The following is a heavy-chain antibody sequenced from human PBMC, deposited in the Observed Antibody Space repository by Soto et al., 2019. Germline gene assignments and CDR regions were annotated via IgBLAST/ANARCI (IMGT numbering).Heavy chain of an antibody. CDR1: GGSISSGGYY. CDR2: IYYSGST. J-gene: IGHJ4*02. Sequence: SETLSLTCTVSGGSISSGGYYWSWIRQHPGKGLEWIGYIYYSGSTYYNPSLKSRVTISVDTSKNQFSLKLSSVTAADTAVYYCARQANYYDSSGYSTYFDYWGQGTLVTVSS. V-gene: IGHV4-31*03. CDR3: ARQANYYDSSGYSTYFDY. D-gene: IGHD3-22*01.